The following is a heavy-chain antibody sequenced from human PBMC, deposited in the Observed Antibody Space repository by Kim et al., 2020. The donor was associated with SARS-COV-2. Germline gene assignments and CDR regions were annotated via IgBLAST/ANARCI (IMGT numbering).Heavy chain of an antibody. Sequence: DSVKGRFTISRDNAKNALYLQMNSLRAEDTAVYYCARDLYYYDSSGEPDYWGQGTLVTVSS. CDR3: ARDLYYYDSSGEPDY. J-gene: IGHJ4*02. V-gene: IGHV3-7*01. D-gene: IGHD3-22*01.